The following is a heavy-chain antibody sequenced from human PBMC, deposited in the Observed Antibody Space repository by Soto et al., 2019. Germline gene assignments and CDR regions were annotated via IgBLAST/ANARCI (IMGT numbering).Heavy chain of an antibody. Sequence: GGSLRLSCAASGFTFSNAWMNWVRQAPGKGLEWVGRIKSKTDGGTTDYAAPVKGRFTISRDDSKNTLYLQMNSLKTEDTAVYYCTTEGGSSGYYYSSDYYFDYWGQGTLVTVSS. J-gene: IGHJ4*02. D-gene: IGHD3-22*01. CDR1: GFTFSNAW. V-gene: IGHV3-15*07. CDR3: TTEGGSSGYYYSSDYYFDY. CDR2: IKSKTDGGTT.